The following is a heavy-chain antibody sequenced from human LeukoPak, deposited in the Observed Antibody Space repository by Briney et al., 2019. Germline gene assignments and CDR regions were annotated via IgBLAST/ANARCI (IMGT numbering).Heavy chain of an antibody. D-gene: IGHD2-2*01. V-gene: IGHV3-23*01. CDR2: VSSNGGST. Sequence: GGSLRLSCAASGFTFNNYAMSWVRQAPGKGLEWLSTVSSNGGSTYYADSVKGRFTISRDNSKNTLSLQMNSPRAEDTAVYYCAKVGSVVIPATAGGHYWGQGTLVTVSS. CDR1: GFTFNNYA. CDR3: AKVGSVVIPATAGGHY. J-gene: IGHJ4*02.